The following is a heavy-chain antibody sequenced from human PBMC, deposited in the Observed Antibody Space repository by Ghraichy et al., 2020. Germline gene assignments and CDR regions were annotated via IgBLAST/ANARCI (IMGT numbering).Heavy chain of an antibody. CDR1: GFTFSSYC. Sequence: GGSLRLSCAASGFTFSSYCMSWVRQAPGKGLEWVANIKQDGSEKNYVDAVKGRFTISRDNAKNSLYLQVNSLRAEDTAVYYCATSSGGDCYGPFDYWGQGTLVPVS. J-gene: IGHJ4*02. CDR2: IKQDGSEK. CDR3: ATSSGGDCYGPFDY. D-gene: IGHD2-21*01. V-gene: IGHV3-7*01.